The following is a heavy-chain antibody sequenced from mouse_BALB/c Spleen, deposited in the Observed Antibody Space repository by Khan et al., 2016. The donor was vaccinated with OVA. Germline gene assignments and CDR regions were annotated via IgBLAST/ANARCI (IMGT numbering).Heavy chain of an antibody. CDR3: ARDRINY. CDR1: GYTFTTYW. V-gene: IGHV1-7*01. Sequence: QVQLKQSGAELVKPGASVKMSCKASGYTFTTYWMHWVKQRPGQGLEWIGYINPTSGFTDYNQKFKDKATLTADKSSSTAYMQLSSLTSVDSAVYYCARDRINYWGQGTTLTVSS. CDR2: INPTSGFT. J-gene: IGHJ2*01.